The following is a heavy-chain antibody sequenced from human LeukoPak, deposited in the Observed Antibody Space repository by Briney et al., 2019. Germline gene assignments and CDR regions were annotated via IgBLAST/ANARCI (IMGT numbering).Heavy chain of an antibody. J-gene: IGHJ5*02. V-gene: IGHV1-18*04. Sequence: ASVTVSYKASGYTFTSYGISWVRQAPGQGLEWMGWISAYNGNTNYAQKLQGRVTMTTDTSTSTAYMELRSLRSDDTAVYYCARDWSGSSWYEHWGQGTLVTVSS. CDR2: ISAYNGNT. D-gene: IGHD6-13*01. CDR1: GYTFTSYG. CDR3: ARDWSGSSWYEH.